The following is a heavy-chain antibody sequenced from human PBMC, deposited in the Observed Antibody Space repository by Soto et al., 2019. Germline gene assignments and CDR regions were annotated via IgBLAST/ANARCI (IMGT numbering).Heavy chain of an antibody. J-gene: IGHJ4*02. CDR2: ISYDESNR. CDR3: AKSDDSSGFPAYYFDY. V-gene: IGHV3-30*18. CDR1: GFTFSNYD. D-gene: IGHD3-22*01. Sequence: PGGSLSLSCAASGFTFSNYDIHWVRQAPGKGLEWVAVISYDESNRYYADSVKGRFTISRDNSKNTLYLQMNSLRAEDTAVYYCAKSDDSSGFPAYYFDYWGQGTLVTVSS.